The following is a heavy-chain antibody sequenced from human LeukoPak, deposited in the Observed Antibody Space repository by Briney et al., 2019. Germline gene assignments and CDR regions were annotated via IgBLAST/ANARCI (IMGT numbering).Heavy chain of an antibody. J-gene: IGHJ4*02. CDR3: ARGLGLTVTASDY. CDR1: GYTFTSYG. V-gene: IGHV1-18*01. D-gene: IGHD2-21*02. Sequence: ASVKASCKASGYTFTSYGISWVRQAPGQGLEWMGWISAYNGNTNYAQKFQGRVTMTRNTSISTAYMELSSLRSEDTAVYYCARGLGLTVTASDYWGQGTLVTVSS. CDR2: ISAYNGNT.